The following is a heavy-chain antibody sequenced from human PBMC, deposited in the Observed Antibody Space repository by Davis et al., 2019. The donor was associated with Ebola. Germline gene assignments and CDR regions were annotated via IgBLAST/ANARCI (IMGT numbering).Heavy chain of an antibody. D-gene: IGHD6-13*01. CDR3: ARAPSGYSSSFDY. Sequence: GESLKISCAASGFTLRSHGMHWVRQAPDKGLDWVAVTSYDGRDKYYADSVKGRFTISRDNSMKTLYLQMNSLRAEDTAVYYCARAPSGYSSSFDYWGQGTLVTVSS. CDR1: GFTLRSHG. CDR2: TSYDGRDK. J-gene: IGHJ4*02. V-gene: IGHV3-30*03.